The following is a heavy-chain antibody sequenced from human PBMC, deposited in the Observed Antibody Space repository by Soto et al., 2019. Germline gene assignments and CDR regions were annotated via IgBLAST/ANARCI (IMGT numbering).Heavy chain of an antibody. CDR3: ARQLDSTVFDH. V-gene: IGHV4-61*01. J-gene: IGHJ4*02. D-gene: IGHD4-17*01. CDR1: GTFVSSSSYH. CDR2: ISYSGVS. Sequence: QVQLQESGPGLVKPSETLSLTCSVSGTFVSSSSYHWTWIRQSPGKGLEYIGYISYSGVSNYDPSLESRVTMSLDTSSNECSMSLRSVTAADTAIYYCARQLDSTVFDHWGQGTLVTVSS.